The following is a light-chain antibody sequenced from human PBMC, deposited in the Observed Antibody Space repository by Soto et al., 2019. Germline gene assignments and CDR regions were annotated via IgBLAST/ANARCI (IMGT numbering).Light chain of an antibody. CDR1: SSDVGAYDY. V-gene: IGLV2-14*03. CDR2: DVY. J-gene: IGLJ2*01. Sequence: QSALTQPASVSGSPGQSIAISCTGPSSDVGAYDYVSWYQQHPGKAPKVIISDVYNRPSGVSNRFPGSKSGNTPSLTISGLQAEEEAAYYCGSYTPSGSVVFGGGTKLTFL. CDR3: GSYTPSGSVV.